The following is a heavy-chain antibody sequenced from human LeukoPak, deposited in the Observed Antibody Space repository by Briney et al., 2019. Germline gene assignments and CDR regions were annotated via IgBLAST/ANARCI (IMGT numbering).Heavy chain of an antibody. J-gene: IGHJ3*02. Sequence: SETLSLTCTVSGGSISSYYWSWIRQPPGKGLEWIGYIYYSGSTNYNPSLKSRVTISVDTSKNQFSLRLSSVTAADTAVYYCARNGYDILTGLIWGQGTMVTVSS. D-gene: IGHD3-9*01. V-gene: IGHV4-59*08. CDR1: GGSISSYY. CDR3: ARNGYDILTGLI. CDR2: IYYSGST.